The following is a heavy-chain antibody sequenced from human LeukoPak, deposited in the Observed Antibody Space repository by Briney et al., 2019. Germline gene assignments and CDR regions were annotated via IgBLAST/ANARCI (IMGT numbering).Heavy chain of an antibody. V-gene: IGHV4-34*01. J-gene: IGHJ4*02. CDR3: ARGPLSLLWFGEFRYYFDY. D-gene: IGHD3-10*01. CDR1: GGSFSGYY. Sequence: PSETLSLTCAVYGGSFSGYYWSWIRQPPGKRLEWIGEINHSGSTNYNPSLKSRVTISVDTSKNQFSLKLSSVAAADTAVYYCARGPLSLLWFGEFRYYFDYWGQGTLVTVSS. CDR2: INHSGST.